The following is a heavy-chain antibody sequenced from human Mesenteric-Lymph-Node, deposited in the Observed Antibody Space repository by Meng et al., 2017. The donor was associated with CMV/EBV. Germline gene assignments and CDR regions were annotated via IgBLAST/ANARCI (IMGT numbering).Heavy chain of an antibody. Sequence: GESLKISCAASGFTFSDYYMSWIRQAPGKGLEWVSYISSSGSTIYYADSVKGRFTISRDNAKNSLYLQMNSLRAEDTAVYYCARIDGETSFSGYFDYWGQGTLVTVSS. V-gene: IGHV3-11*04. D-gene: IGHD2/OR15-2a*01. CDR3: ARIDGETSFSGYFDY. CDR1: GFTFSDYY. CDR2: ISSSGSTI. J-gene: IGHJ4*02.